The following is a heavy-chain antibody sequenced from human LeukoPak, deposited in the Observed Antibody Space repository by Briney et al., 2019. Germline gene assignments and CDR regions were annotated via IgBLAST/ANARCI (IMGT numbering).Heavy chain of an antibody. CDR1: GFTFDDYG. J-gene: IGHJ4*02. Sequence: GGSLRLSCAASGFTFDDYGMSWVRQAPGKGLEWVSYINSAGSTTYYADSVKGRFTISRDNAKNSLYLQMNSLRGEDTAVYYCSRGTKITLVRGAIDYWGQGTLVTVSS. V-gene: IGHV3-48*03. CDR2: INSAGSTT. CDR3: SRGTKITLVRGAIDY. D-gene: IGHD3-10*01.